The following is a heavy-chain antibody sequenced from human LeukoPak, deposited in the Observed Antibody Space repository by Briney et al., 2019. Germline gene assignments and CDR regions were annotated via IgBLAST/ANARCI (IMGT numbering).Heavy chain of an antibody. CDR3: AKSNGYGLVDI. D-gene: IGHD3-10*01. Sequence: PSETLSLTCAVYGGSLSAYYWTWIRQPPGKGLEWIGNIFYSGSTYYSPSLKSRVTISLDTSRNQFSLKLNSVTAADTAVYYCAKSNGYGLVDIWGQGTMVIVS. V-gene: IGHV4-34*12. CDR2: IFYSGST. CDR1: GGSLSAYY. J-gene: IGHJ3*02.